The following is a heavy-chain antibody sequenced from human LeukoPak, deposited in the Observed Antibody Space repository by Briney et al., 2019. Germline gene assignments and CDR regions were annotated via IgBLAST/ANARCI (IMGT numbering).Heavy chain of an antibody. J-gene: IGHJ4*02. CDR3: ARAFSIALYGSGSYYFDY. CDR2: ISAYNGNT. D-gene: IGHD3-10*01. V-gene: IGHV1-18*01. CDR1: GYTFTSYG. Sequence: ASVKVSCKASGYTFTSYGISWVRQAPGQGLEWMGWISAYNGNTNYARKLQGRVTMTTDTSTSTAYMELRSLRSDDTAVYYCARAFSIALYGSGSYYFDYWGQGTLVTVSS.